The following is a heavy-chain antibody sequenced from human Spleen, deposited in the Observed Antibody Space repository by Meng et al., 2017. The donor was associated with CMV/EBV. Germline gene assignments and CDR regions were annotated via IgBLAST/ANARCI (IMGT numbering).Heavy chain of an antibody. J-gene: IGHJ3*01. CDR2: INPNSGGT. D-gene: IGHD2-8*02. V-gene: IGHV1-2*02. Sequence: ASVKVSCKASGYTFTGYYMHWVRQAPGQGLEWMGWINPNSGGTEYAQKFRGRVTMTRDTSITTAYMELSRLRSDDTALYYCARVYCTGGVCYDAFDLWGQGTMVTVSS. CDR3: ARVYCTGGVCYDAFDL. CDR1: GYTFTGYY.